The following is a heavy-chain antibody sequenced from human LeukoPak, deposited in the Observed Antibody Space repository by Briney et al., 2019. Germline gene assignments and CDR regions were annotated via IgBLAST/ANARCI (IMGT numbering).Heavy chain of an antibody. CDR2: IWYDGSNK. Sequence: GGSLRLSFSASGFTFSVHAMHWVRQAPRKRLGWVAVIWYDGSNKLYADSVKGRFTISRDYSKNTVYLQMESLRAEDMDAYYCARDSGNYFDYWGQGTLVTVSS. CDR1: GFTFSVHA. J-gene: IGHJ4*02. D-gene: IGHD3-10*01. CDR3: ARDSGNYFDY. V-gene: IGHV3-33*01.